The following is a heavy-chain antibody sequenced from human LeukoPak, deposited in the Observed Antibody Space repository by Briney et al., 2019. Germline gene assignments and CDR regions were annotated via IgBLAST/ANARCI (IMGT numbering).Heavy chain of an antibody. CDR2: FSDRGGP. CDR1: GGSISSHF. V-gene: IGHV4-59*11. Sequence: SETLSLTCTVSGGSISSHFWSWIRLPPGKGLEWIGYFSDRGGPNYNPSLKSRVTISGDTSKNQVSLKLRSVTAADTAIYYCARDYDYFDYWGQGTQVTVS. CDR3: ARDYDYFDY. D-gene: IGHD3-16*01. J-gene: IGHJ4*02.